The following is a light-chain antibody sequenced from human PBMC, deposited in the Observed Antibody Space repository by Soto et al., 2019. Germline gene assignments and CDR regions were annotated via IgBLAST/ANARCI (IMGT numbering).Light chain of an antibody. CDR1: QSFSSN. CDR2: GAS. V-gene: IGKV3-15*01. J-gene: IGKJ1*01. CDR3: QQYNNWPPWT. Sequence: EIVMTQSPATLSVSPGERATLSCRASQSFSSNLAWYQQKPGQAPRLLIYGASTRATGIPARFSGSGSGTEFTLTISSLQSEDFAVYYCQQYNNWPPWTFGPGTKVEIK.